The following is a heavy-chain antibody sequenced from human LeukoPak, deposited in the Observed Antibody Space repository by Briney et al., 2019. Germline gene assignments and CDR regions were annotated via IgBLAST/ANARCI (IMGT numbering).Heavy chain of an antibody. V-gene: IGHV3-30*04. D-gene: IGHD6-19*01. CDR2: ISYDGSNK. J-gene: IGHJ4*02. Sequence: GGSLRLSCVVSGFTFSSYAMHWVRQAPGKGLEWVAVISYDGSNKYYADSVKCRFSISRDNSKNTLYLQMNSLRPEDTAVYYCARARSGWYLGQFDYWGQGALVTVSS. CDR3: ARARSGWYLGQFDY. CDR1: GFTFSSYA.